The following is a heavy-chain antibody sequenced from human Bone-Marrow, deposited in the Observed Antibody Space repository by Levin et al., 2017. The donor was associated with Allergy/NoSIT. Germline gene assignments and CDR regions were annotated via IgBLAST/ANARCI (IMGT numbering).Heavy chain of an antibody. D-gene: IGHD1-26*01. J-gene: IGHJ6*02. Sequence: PGGSLRLSCAASGFTFSDYYMSWIRQAPGKGLEWVSYISSSGSTIYYADSVKGRFTISRDNAKNSLYLQMNSLRAEDTAVYYCARTNQYSGSSRYYYYYGMDVWGQGTTVTVSS. V-gene: IGHV3-11*01. CDR1: GFTFSDYY. CDR2: ISSSGSTI. CDR3: ARTNQYSGSSRYYYYYGMDV.